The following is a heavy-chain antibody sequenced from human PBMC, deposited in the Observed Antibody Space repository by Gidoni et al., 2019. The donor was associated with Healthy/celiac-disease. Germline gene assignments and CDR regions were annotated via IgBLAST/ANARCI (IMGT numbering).Heavy chain of an antibody. CDR2: MNPNSGNT. V-gene: IGHV1-8*01. CDR3: ASGGFSRDTAMGRYFDY. J-gene: IGHJ4*02. D-gene: IGHD5-18*01. Sequence: QVQLVQSGAEVKKPGASVKVSCKASGYTFTSYDINWVRQATGQGLEWMGWMNPNSGNTGYAQKFQGRVTMTRNTSISTAYMELSSLRSEDTAVYYCASGGFSRDTAMGRYFDYWGQGTLVTVSS. CDR1: GYTFTSYD.